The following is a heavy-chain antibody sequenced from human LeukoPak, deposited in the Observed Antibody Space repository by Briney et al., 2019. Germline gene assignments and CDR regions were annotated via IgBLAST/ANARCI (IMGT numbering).Heavy chain of an antibody. J-gene: IGHJ4*02. CDR1: GFTFSSYA. Sequence: GGSLRFSCAASGFTFSSYAMSWVRQAPGKGLEWVSAISGSGGSTYYADSVKGRFTISRDNSKNTLYLQMNSLRAEDTAVYYCAKVLSSGWTNYFDYWGQGTLVTVSS. V-gene: IGHV3-23*01. CDR3: AKVLSSGWTNYFDY. D-gene: IGHD6-19*01. CDR2: ISGSGGST.